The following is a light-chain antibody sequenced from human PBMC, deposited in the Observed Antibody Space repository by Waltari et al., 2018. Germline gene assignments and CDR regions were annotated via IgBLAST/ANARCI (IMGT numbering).Light chain of an antibody. Sequence: DIVMTQSPDSLAVSLGERATINCKSSQSVLFSTNNKNYLAWYKQKTGQPPKLLFYWASTRESGVPDRFSGSGSGTDFTLTISSLQAEDVAVYYCQQYRSTLWTFGQGTRVEIK. CDR2: WAS. CDR3: QQYRSTLWT. V-gene: IGKV4-1*01. CDR1: QSVLFSTNNKNY. J-gene: IGKJ1*01.